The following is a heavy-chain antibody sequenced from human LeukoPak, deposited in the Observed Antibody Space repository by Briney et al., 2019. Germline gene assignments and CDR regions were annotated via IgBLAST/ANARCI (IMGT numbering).Heavy chain of an antibody. J-gene: IGHJ4*02. V-gene: IGHV3-30-3*01. CDR3: ASGLAAAVDY. CDR2: ISYDGSNK. D-gene: IGHD6-13*01. Sequence: PGGSLRLSCAASGFTFSSYAMHWVRQAPGKGLEWVAVISYDGSNKYYADSVKGRFTISRDNSKNTLYLQMNSLRAEDTAVYYCASGLAAAVDYWGQGTLVTVSS. CDR1: GFTFSSYA.